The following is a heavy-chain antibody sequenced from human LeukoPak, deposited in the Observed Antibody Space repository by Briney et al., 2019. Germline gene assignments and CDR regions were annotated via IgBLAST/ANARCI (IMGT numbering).Heavy chain of an antibody. CDR2: ISSSSTI. CDR1: GFTFSSYS. V-gene: IGHV3-48*02. D-gene: IGHD3-10*01. CDR3: ARVGYGRNFDY. Sequence: PGGSLRLSCAASGFTFSSYSMNWVRQAPGKGLEWVSYISSSSTIYYADSVKGRFTISRDNAKNSLYLQMNGLRDEDTAVYYCARVGYGRNFDYWGQGTLVTVSS. J-gene: IGHJ4*02.